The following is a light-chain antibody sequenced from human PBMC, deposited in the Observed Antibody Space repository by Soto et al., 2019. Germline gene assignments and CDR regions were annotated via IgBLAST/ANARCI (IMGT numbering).Light chain of an antibody. V-gene: IGKV3-11*01. CDR3: QQRSNWHPLT. CDR1: QSVSSY. Sequence: EIVLAQSPATLSLSPWERATISCRASQSVSSYLAWYQQKPGQAPRLLIYDASNRATGIPARFSGSGSGTDITLTISSLEPEDFAVYYCQQRSNWHPLTFGGGTKVDIK. CDR2: DAS. J-gene: IGKJ4*01.